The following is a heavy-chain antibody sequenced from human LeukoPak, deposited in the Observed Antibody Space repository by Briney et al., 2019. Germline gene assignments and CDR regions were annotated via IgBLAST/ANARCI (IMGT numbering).Heavy chain of an antibody. CDR3: TRDLTISGPIGY. V-gene: IGHV1-2*06. D-gene: IGHD3-9*01. J-gene: IGHJ4*02. CDR2: IDPHSGGT. CDR1: GGTFSGYA. Sequence: VASVKASCKASGGTFSGYAISWVRQAPGQGLEWMGRIDPHSGGTNYAQKFQGRVTLTRDASISTAYMELSRLRSDDTAFYYCTRDLTISGPIGYWGQETLVTVSS.